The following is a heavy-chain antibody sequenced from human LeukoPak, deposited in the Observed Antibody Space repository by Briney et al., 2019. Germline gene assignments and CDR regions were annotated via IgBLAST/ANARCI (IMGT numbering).Heavy chain of an antibody. CDR1: GSTFSSYG. V-gene: IGHV3-30*03. Sequence: GRSLRLSCAASGSTFSSYGMHWVRQAPGKGLEWVAVISYDGSNKYYADSVKGRFTISRDNSKNTLYLQMNSLRAEDTAVYYCASPYSGSYSTDYWGQGTLVTVSS. J-gene: IGHJ4*02. D-gene: IGHD1-26*01. CDR2: ISYDGSNK. CDR3: ASPYSGSYSTDY.